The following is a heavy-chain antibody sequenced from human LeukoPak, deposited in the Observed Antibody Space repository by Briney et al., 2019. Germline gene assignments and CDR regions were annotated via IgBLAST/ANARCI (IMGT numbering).Heavy chain of an antibody. D-gene: IGHD3-3*01. V-gene: IGHV4-30-2*01. CDR2: IYHSGST. Sequence: SETLSLTCAVSGGSISSGGYSWSWIRQPPGKGLEWIGYIYHSGSTYYNPSLKSRVTISVDRSKNQFSLKLSSVTAADTAVYYCARGPAFWSGAYYFDYWGQETLVTVSS. J-gene: IGHJ4*02. CDR1: GGSISSGGYS. CDR3: ARGPAFWSGAYYFDY.